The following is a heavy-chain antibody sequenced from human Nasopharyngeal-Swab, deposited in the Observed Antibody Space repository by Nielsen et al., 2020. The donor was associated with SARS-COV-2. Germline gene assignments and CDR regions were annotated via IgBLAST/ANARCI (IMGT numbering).Heavy chain of an antibody. Sequence: SETLSLTCTVSGGSISSSSYYWGWIRQPPGKGLEWIGGIYYSGSTYYNPSLKSRVTISVDTSKNQFSLKLSSVTAADTAVYYCARSVRGCSGGSCYSVEDVWGQGTTVTVSS. CDR3: ARSVRGCSGGSCYSVEDV. CDR1: GGSISSSSYY. CDR2: IYYSGST. V-gene: IGHV4-39*01. J-gene: IGHJ6*02. D-gene: IGHD2-15*01.